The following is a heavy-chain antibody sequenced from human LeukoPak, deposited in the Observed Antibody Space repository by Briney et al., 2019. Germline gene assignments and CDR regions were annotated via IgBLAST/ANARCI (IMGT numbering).Heavy chain of an antibody. CDR1: GGSISSGDYY. Sequence: SETLSLTCTVSGGSISSGDYYWSWIRQPPGKGLEWIGYIYYSGSTYYNPSLKSRVTISVDTSKNQFSLKLSSVTAADTAVYYCARGTMVRGVIITPLDYWGQGTLVTVSS. J-gene: IGHJ4*02. CDR2: IYYSGST. V-gene: IGHV4-30-4*01. CDR3: ARGTMVRGVIITPLDY. D-gene: IGHD3-10*01.